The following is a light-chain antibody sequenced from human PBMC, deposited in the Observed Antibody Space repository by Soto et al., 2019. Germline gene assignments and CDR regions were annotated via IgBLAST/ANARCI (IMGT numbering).Light chain of an antibody. CDR2: GAS. J-gene: IGKJ3*01. CDR1: QSVSSSY. Sequence: EIVLTQSPGTLSLSPGERATLSCRASQSVSSSYLAWYQQKPDQAPRLLIYGASSRATGIPDRFSGSGSGTDFTLTISRLEPEDFAVYDCQQYGSSPRGLFTFGPGTKVDIK. V-gene: IGKV3-20*01. CDR3: QQYGSSPRGLFT.